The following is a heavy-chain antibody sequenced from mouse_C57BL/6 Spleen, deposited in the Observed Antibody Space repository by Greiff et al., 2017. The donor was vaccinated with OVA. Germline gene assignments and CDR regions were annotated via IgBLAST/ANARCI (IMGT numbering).Heavy chain of an antibody. J-gene: IGHJ2*01. CDR3: TSYDGYQYYFDY. V-gene: IGHV1-5*01. CDR1: GYTFTSYW. CDR2: IYPGNSDT. Sequence: VQLKESGTVLARPGASVKMSCKASGYTFTSYWMHWVNQRPGQGLEWIGAIYPGNSDTSYNQKFKGKAKLTAVTSASTAYMELSSLTNEDSAVYYCTSYDGYQYYFDYWGQGTTLTVSS. D-gene: IGHD2-3*01.